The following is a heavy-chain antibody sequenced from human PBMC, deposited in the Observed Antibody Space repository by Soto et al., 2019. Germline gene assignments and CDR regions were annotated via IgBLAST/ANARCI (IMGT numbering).Heavy chain of an antibody. CDR1: DGSVSRGGYY. CDR3: AREGSYHYFDY. V-gene: IGHV4-31*03. J-gene: IGHJ4*02. D-gene: IGHD1-26*01. Sequence: QVQLQESGPGLVKPSQTLSLACTVSDGSVSRGGYYWSWLRQSPGKGLEWIGNIYYTGRTSYNPSLKIRVTISLETSKRQFSLRLASVSAADTALYYCAREGSYHYFDYWGQGALVTVSS. CDR2: IYYTGRT.